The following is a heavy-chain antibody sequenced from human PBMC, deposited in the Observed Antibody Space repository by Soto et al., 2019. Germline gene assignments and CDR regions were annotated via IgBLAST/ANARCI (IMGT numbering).Heavy chain of an antibody. V-gene: IGHV3-30*18. CDR2: ISYDGSNK. D-gene: IGHD3-10*01. CDR3: AKVLSASGSGDYYNYYGADV. J-gene: IGHJ6*02. Sequence: PGGSLRLSCAASGFTFSSYDMHWVRQAPGKGLEWVAVISYDGSNKYYADSVKGRFTISRDNSKNTLYLQMNSLRAEDTAVYYWAKVLSASGSGDYYNYYGADVWGQGTTVTVS. CDR1: GFTFSSYD.